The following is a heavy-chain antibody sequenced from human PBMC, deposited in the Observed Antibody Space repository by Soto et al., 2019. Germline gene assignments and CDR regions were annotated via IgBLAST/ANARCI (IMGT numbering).Heavy chain of an antibody. D-gene: IGHD3-16*01. J-gene: IGHJ4*02. CDR1: GFSLSTRDVG. CDR3: AHCRGGVASF. Sequence: QITLNESGPTLVIPTQTLTLTCTFSGFSLSTRDVGVGWIRQPPGKALEWLGVIYWDGDKRYSPSLKSRLTITEETSKNQVVLRMTKMDPVDTATYFCAHCRGGVASFWGQGTLVTVSS. V-gene: IGHV2-5*02. CDR2: IYWDGDK.